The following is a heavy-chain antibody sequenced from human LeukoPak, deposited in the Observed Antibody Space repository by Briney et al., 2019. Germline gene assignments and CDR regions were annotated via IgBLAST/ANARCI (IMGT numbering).Heavy chain of an antibody. CDR3: AKAPGAWGYDSFDF. Sequence: QTGASLRLSCAASEFTFSSYATSWVPPAPGKGRERASAVTSSGGTTTYAHSAKGRVTDPKNTPKYTLYRQMTRQRAEDTAVYSCAKAPGAWGYDSFDFWGQGTMVTVSS. V-gene: IGHV3-23*01. D-gene: IGHD3-16*01. J-gene: IGHJ3*01. CDR1: EFTFSSYA. CDR2: VTSSGGTT.